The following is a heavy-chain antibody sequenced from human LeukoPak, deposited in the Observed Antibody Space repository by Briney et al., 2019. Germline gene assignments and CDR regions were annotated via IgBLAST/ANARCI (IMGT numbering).Heavy chain of an antibody. V-gene: IGHV5-51*01. Sequence: GESLKISCEGSGYSFTNYWIGWVRQMPGKGLGWMGIIYPRDSDTRYSPSFQGQVTISADKSISTAYLQWSSLKASDTAMYFCARLGYYGSGTFGLPDAFDIWGQGTMVTVSS. CDR1: GYSFTNYW. CDR2: IYPRDSDT. D-gene: IGHD3-10*01. J-gene: IGHJ3*02. CDR3: ARLGYYGSGTFGLPDAFDI.